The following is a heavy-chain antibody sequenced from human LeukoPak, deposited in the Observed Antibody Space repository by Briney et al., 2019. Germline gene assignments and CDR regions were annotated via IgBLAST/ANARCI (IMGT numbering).Heavy chain of an antibody. CDR3: ARVTVGATQRRYYFDY. J-gene: IGHJ4*02. CDR1: GGSISSGSYY. V-gene: IGHV4-61*02. Sequence: PSQTLSLTCTVSGGSISSGSYYWSWIRQPAGKGLEWIGRIYTSGGTNYNPSLKSRVTISVDTSKNQFSLKLSSVTAADTAVYYCARVTVGATQRRYYFDYWGQGTLVTVSS. CDR2: IYTSGGT. D-gene: IGHD1-26*01.